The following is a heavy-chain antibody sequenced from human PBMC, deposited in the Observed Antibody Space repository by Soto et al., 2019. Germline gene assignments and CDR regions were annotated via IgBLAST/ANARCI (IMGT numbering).Heavy chain of an antibody. D-gene: IGHD3-3*01. CDR2: ISSSSSYI. V-gene: IGHV3-21*01. CDR1: GFTFSSYS. J-gene: IGHJ6*02. Sequence: GGSLRLSCAASGFTFSSYSMNWVRQAPGKGLEWVSSISSSSSYIYYADSVKGRFTISRDNAKNSLYLQMNSLRAEDTAVYYCARGPPNLEWFYYYYYGMDVWGQGTTVTVSS. CDR3: ARGPPNLEWFYYYYYGMDV.